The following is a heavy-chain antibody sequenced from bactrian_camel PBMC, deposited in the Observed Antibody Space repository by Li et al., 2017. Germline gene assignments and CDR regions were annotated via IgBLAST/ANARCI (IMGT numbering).Heavy chain of an antibody. V-gene: IGHV3S40*01. CDR2: INSGGGST. Sequence: VQLVESGRVLVQPGGSLRLSCAASGFTFSDHDMSWVRQAPGKGLEWVSAINSGGGSTYYADSVKGRFTISRDNAKNTLYLQLNSLKTEDTAMYYCAKASYTWLVWYNYGMDYWCKGTQVTVS. J-gene: IGHJ7*01. D-gene: IGHD2*01. CDR1: GFTFSDHD.